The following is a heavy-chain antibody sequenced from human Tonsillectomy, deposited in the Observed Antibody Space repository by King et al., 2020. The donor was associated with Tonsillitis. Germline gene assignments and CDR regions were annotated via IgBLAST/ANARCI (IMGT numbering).Heavy chain of an antibody. J-gene: IGHJ4*02. Sequence: VQLQESGPGLVRPSQTLSLTCAVSGGSISSGYSWSWIRQPPGKGLEWIGYIYYSGSTYYNPSLKSRVTISVDTSKNQFSMKLSSVTAADTAVYYCARGSTALVRFDDWGQGTLVTVSS. D-gene: IGHD5-18*01. CDR3: ARGSTALVRFDD. CDR1: GGSISSGYS. CDR2: IYYSGST. V-gene: IGHV4-30-4*07.